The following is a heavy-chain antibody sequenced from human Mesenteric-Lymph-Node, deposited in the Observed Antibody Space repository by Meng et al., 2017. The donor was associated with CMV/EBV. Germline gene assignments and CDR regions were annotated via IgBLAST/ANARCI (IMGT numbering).Heavy chain of an antibody. J-gene: IGHJ5*02. V-gene: IGHV1-3*01. CDR2: INAGNDNT. CDR3: AKGFCSSTSCYNWFDP. D-gene: IGHD2-2*01. Sequence: SGYSLTNYAIHWVRQAPGQRLEWMGWINAGNDNTKYSQNFQGRVTITRDPSASTAYMELNSLRSEDTAVYYCAKGFCSSTSCYNWFDPWGQGTLVTVSS. CDR1: GYSLTNYA.